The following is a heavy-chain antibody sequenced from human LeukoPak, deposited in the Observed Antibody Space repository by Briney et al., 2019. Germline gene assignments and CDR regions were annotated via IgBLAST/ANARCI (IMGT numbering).Heavy chain of an antibody. CDR1: GFTFNVCG. CDR3: AKEFSSALPEN. J-gene: IGHJ4*02. V-gene: IGHV3-30*18. D-gene: IGHD6-19*01. CDR2: ISNEGSNQ. Sequence: GMSLRLSCVASGFTFNVCGMHWVRQAPGRGRGCVAVISNEGSNQYFADSVKGRFNNSIDNSKNTVILQMDSLRAEDTAVYFCAKEFSSALPENWGQGTLVTVSS.